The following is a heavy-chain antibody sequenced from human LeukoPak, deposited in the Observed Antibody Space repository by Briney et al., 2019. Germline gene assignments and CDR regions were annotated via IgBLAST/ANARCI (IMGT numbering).Heavy chain of an antibody. J-gene: IGHJ4*02. D-gene: IGHD1-26*01. CDR2: INHSGST. Sequence: PSETLSLTCTVSGGSISSYYWNWIRQPPGKGLEWIGEINHSGSTNYNPSLKSRVTISVDTSKNQFSLKLSSVTAADTAVYYCARDRVVGFDYWGQGTLVTVSS. CDR3: ARDRVVGFDY. V-gene: IGHV4-34*01. CDR1: GGSISSYY.